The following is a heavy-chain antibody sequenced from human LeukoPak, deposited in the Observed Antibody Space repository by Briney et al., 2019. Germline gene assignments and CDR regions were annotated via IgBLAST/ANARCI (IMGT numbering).Heavy chain of an antibody. V-gene: IGHV4-59*01. Sequence: SETLSLTCTVSGGSISSYYWSWIRQPPGKGLECIGYIYYSGSTNYNPSLKSRVTISVDTSKNQFSLKLSSVTAADTAVYYCARGPFPVQLERRSGLWAFDYWGQGTLVTVSS. CDR1: GGSISSYY. D-gene: IGHD1-1*01. CDR2: IYYSGST. CDR3: ARGPFPVQLERRSGLWAFDY. J-gene: IGHJ4*02.